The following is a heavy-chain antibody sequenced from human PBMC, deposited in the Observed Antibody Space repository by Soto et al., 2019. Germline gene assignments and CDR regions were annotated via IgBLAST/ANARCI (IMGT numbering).Heavy chain of an antibody. V-gene: IGHV4-61*08. CDR2: ISHSGSA. CDR3: ARERPDNLNSFDDFDI. Sequence: PSETLSLTCTVSGGSVSSGDHYWSWIRQPPGKGLEWIAYISHSGSASYNSSLKSRVTISIDMSKNQFSLRLRSVTAADTAVYYCARERPDNLNSFDDFDIWGPGKLVTV. J-gene: IGHJ3*02. CDR1: GGSVSSGDHY. D-gene: IGHD1-1*01.